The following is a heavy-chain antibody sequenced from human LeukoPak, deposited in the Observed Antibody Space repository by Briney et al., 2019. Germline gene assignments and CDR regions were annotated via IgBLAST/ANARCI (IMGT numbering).Heavy chain of an antibody. Sequence: SVKVSCKASGGTFSSYAISWVRQAPGLGLEWMGGIIPIFGTANYAQKFQGRVTITTDESTSTAYMELSSLRSEDTAVYYCARGFSVKKGHNGEVCWGPGTLVTVSS. D-gene: IGHD4-17*01. V-gene: IGHV1-69*05. CDR2: IIPIFGTA. CDR3: ARGFSVKKGHNGEVC. J-gene: IGHJ4*02. CDR1: GGTFSSYA.